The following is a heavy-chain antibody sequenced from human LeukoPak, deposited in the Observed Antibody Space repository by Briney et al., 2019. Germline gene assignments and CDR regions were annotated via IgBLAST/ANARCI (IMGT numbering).Heavy chain of an antibody. J-gene: IGHJ4*02. Sequence: SETLSLTCTVSGGSISSYYWSWIRQPPGKGLEWIGYIYYSGSTNYNPSLKSRVIISVDTSKNQFSLKLSSVTAADTAVYYCARMEGATVTTLYYFDYWGQGTLVTVSS. D-gene: IGHD4-11*01. CDR3: ARMEGATVTTLYYFDY. CDR1: GGSISSYY. CDR2: IYYSGST. V-gene: IGHV4-59*01.